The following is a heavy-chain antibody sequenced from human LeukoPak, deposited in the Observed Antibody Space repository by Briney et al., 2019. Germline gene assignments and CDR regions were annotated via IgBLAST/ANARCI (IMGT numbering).Heavy chain of an antibody. V-gene: IGHV3-74*01. CDR3: ARGMGAAAPFYFDY. J-gene: IGHJ4*02. Sequence: GGSLRLSCAASGFRFGSYWMHWVRQAPGKGLVWVSRIHNDGIATSYADSVKGRFTISRDNAKDTLYLQMNSLRADDTAVHYCARGMGAAAPFYFDYWGQGTLVTVSS. CDR1: GFRFGSYW. CDR2: IHNDGIAT. D-gene: IGHD6-13*01.